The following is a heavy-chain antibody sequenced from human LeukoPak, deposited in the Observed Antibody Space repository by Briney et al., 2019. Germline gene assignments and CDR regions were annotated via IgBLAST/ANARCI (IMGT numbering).Heavy chain of an antibody. V-gene: IGHV4-59*01. CDR1: GGSISSYY. CDR2: IYYSGST. Sequence: SETLSLTCTVSGGSISSYYWSWIRQLPGKGLEWIGYIYYSGSTNYNPSLKSRVTISVDTSKNQFSLKLSSVTAADTAVYYCASLRYGDYGMDVWGQGTTVTVSS. CDR3: ASLRYGDYGMDV. D-gene: IGHD4-17*01. J-gene: IGHJ6*02.